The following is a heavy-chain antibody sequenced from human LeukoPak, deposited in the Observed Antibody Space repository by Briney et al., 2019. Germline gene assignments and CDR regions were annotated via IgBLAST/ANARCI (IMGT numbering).Heavy chain of an antibody. CDR3: ARDSRKGGYYSEF. Sequence: GGFLRLSCAASGFRFDTHDLNWVRQAPGKGLECVAHISKTSTYIHYADSVKGRFTISRDNAKNLVHLQMNSLRADDTAVYFCARDSRKGGYYSEFWGQGTVVTVSS. CDR2: ISKTSTYI. CDR1: GFRFDTHD. D-gene: IGHD3-22*01. V-gene: IGHV3-21*01. J-gene: IGHJ4*02.